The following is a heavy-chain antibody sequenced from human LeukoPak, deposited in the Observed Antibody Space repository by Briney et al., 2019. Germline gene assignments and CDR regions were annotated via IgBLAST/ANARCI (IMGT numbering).Heavy chain of an antibody. CDR1: GYSISSGYY. CDR3: ARGPVEFDP. J-gene: IGHJ5*02. CDR2: IYHSGNT. V-gene: IGHV4-38-2*02. Sequence: KPSETLSLTCTVSGYSISSGYYWGWIRQPPGKGLEWIGSIYHSGNTYYNPSLKSRVTISVDTSKNQFSLKLSSVTAADTAVYYCARGPVEFDPWGQGTLVTVSS.